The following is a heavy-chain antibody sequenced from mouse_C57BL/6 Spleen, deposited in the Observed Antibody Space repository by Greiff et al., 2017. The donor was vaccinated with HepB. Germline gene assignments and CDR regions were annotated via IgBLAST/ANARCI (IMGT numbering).Heavy chain of an antibody. CDR3: ARPMITTGGGYYAMDY. Sequence: VQLQQSGAELARPGASVKLSCKASGYTFTSYGISWVKQRTGQGLEWIGEIYPRSGNTYYNEKFKGKATLTADKSSSTAYMELRSLTSEDSAVYFCARPMITTGGGYYAMDYWGQGTSVTVSS. CDR1: GYTFTSYG. J-gene: IGHJ4*01. CDR2: IYPRSGNT. V-gene: IGHV1-81*01. D-gene: IGHD2-4*01.